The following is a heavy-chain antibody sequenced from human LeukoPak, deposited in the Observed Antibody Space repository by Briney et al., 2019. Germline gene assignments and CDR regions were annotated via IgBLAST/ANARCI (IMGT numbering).Heavy chain of an antibody. CDR2: ISGSGGST. V-gene: IGHV3-23*01. D-gene: IGHD6-13*01. J-gene: IGHJ6*02. Sequence: GGSLRLSCAASGFTFSSYAMSWVRQAPGKGLEWVSGISGSGGSTYYADSVKGRFTISRDNSENALYLQMNSLRAEDTAVYYCAKVVVAAAGPRYYYGMDVWGQGTTVTVSS. CDR1: GFTFSSYA. CDR3: AKVVVAAAGPRYYYGMDV.